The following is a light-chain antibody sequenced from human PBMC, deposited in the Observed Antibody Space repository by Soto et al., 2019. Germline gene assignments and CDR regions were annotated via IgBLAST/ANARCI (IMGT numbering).Light chain of an antibody. J-gene: IGKJ3*01. CDR2: GAS. V-gene: IGKV3-15*01. Sequence: EIFMTQSPAALSVSQGDRATLSWRGSKHGSSNLASYQQKTGQAPRLLIYGASTRGAGSPARWSGGGCGAKVTLTTSSRQSDEFAAYYYQQYNNNWPLTFGPGTKVDIK. CDR3: QQYNNNWPLT. CDR1: KHGSSN.